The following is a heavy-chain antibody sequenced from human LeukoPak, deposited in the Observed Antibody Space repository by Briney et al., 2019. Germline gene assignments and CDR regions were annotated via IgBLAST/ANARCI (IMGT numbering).Heavy chain of an antibody. J-gene: IGHJ4*02. D-gene: IGHD3-3*01. CDR3: ARLLSGYPDY. CDR2: INHSGST. V-gene: IGHV4-34*01. CDR1: GGSFSGYY. Sequence: SETLSLTCAVYGGSFSGYYWSWIRQPPGKGLEWIGEINHSGSTNYNPSLKSRATISVDTSKNQFSLKLSSVTAADTAVYYCARLLSGYPDYWGQGTLVTVSS.